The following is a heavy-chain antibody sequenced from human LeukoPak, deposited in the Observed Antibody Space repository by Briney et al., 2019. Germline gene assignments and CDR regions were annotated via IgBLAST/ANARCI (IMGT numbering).Heavy chain of an antibody. D-gene: IGHD3-22*01. V-gene: IGHV5-51*01. CDR1: GDNFASYR. Sequence: GESLKISCKVSGDNFASYRIGWVRQMPGKGLEWMGFIYPGDSETKNSPSFQGQVTMSADKSISTAYLQWSSLKASDTAIYYCARLTEYDSSAHYWGYFDYWGQGTLVTVSS. CDR3: ARLTEYDSSAHYWGYFDY. J-gene: IGHJ4*02. CDR2: IYPGDSET.